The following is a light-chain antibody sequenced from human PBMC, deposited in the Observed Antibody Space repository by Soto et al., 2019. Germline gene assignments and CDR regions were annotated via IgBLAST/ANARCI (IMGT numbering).Light chain of an antibody. CDR3: SSYAGSNNFV. CDR2: EVS. V-gene: IGLV2-8*01. Sequence: QSALTQPASVSGSPGQSITISCTGTNSDVGAYSYVSWYQQYPGKAPKLMIYEVSERPSGVPDRFSGSKSSNTASLTVSGLQAEDEADYYCSSYAGSNNFVFGTGTKLTVL. CDR1: NSDVGAYSY. J-gene: IGLJ1*01.